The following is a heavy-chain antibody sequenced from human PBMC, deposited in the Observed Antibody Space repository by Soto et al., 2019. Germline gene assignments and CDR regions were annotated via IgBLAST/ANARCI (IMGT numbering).Heavy chain of an antibody. V-gene: IGHV3-7*01. CDR1: GFTFGSYW. CDR3: EIDLGDGSGTSVNHYLDY. CDR2: IKWDASEK. D-gene: IGHD3-10*01. Sequence: EVQLEESGGGLVQPGGSLRLSCAASGFTFGSYWMSWVRQAPGKGREWLATIKWDASEKKYVDTVKGRFTMSRDNAKNSLCLKMNRLRAEDTDVYYWEIDLGDGSGTSVNHYLDYWGHGTLVTVSS. J-gene: IGHJ4*01.